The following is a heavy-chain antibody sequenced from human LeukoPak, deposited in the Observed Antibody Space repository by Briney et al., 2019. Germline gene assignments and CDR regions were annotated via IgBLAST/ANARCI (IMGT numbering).Heavy chain of an antibody. J-gene: IGHJ4*02. Sequence: GGSLRLSCVASGFTFSNFAMSWVRQAPGKGLEWVSGISGTEEGSYYGDSVKGRFTISRDNSKNTLYLQMSSLRVEDAAVYYCAKDNLGGYTYGYVRFDSWGQGPWSPSPQ. V-gene: IGHV3-23*01. CDR3: AKDNLGGYTYGYVRFDS. D-gene: IGHD5-18*01. CDR1: GFTFSNFA. CDR2: ISGTEEGS.